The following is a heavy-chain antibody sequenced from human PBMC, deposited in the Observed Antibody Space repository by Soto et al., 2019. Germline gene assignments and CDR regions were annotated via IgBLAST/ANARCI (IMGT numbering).Heavy chain of an antibody. CDR3: ARDPKRSMVLGVRIDY. V-gene: IGHV3-33*01. Sequence: PGGSLRLSCAASGFIFSNYGMHWVRQAPGKGLEWVAVIWYDGSNHFHADSVKGRFAISRDNPKNTLYLEMNSLRAEDTAVYYCARDPKRSMVLGVRIDYWGQGTLVTVSS. CDR2: IWYDGSNH. J-gene: IGHJ4*02. D-gene: IGHD3-10*01. CDR1: GFIFSNYG.